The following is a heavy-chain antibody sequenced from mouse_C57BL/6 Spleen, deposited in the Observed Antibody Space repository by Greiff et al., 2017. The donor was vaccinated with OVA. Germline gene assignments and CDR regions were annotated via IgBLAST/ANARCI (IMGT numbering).Heavy chain of an antibody. CDR2: IDPSDSET. J-gene: IGHJ4*01. CDR1: GYTFTSYW. V-gene: IGHV1-52*01. Sequence: QVHVKQSGAELVRPGSSVKLSCKASGYTFTSYWMHWVKQRPIQGLEWIGNIDPSDSETHYNQKFKDKATLTVDKSSSTAYMQLSSLTSEDSAVYYCARKASRGAMDYWGQGTSVTVSS. CDR3: ARKASRGAMDY. D-gene: IGHD6-1*01.